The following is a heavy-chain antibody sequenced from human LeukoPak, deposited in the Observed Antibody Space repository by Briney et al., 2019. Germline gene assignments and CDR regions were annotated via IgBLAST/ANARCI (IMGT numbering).Heavy chain of an antibody. Sequence: SETLSLTCTVSGGSISSYSWSWIRQPAGKGLEWIGRISGSGTITYNPALQSRLSISIDTSKNQFSLKLMSVTAADTAVYYCARDSGTTGEVKFDPWGQGTLVTVSS. J-gene: IGHJ5*02. V-gene: IGHV4-4*07. CDR2: ISGSGTI. CDR3: ARDSGTTGEVKFDP. D-gene: IGHD3-10*01. CDR1: GGSISSYS.